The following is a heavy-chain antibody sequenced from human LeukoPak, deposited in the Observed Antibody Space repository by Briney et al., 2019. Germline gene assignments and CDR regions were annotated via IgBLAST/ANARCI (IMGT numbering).Heavy chain of an antibody. CDR2: IYPGDPDT. Sequence: GESLKISCKGSTDTFTGYWIGWVRQMPGKGLEWMGIIYPGDPDTRYSPSFQGQVTISVDKSISTAYLQWSSLKASDTAMYYCATTRAAAGTFNFDYWGQGTLVTVSS. CDR3: ATTRAAAGTFNFDY. V-gene: IGHV5-51*01. CDR1: TDTFTGYW. J-gene: IGHJ4*02. D-gene: IGHD6-13*01.